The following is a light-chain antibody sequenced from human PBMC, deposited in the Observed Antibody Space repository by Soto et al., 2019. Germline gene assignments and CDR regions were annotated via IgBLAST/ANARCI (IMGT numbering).Light chain of an antibody. CDR3: QQYYSTPPT. CDR1: QSISSN. J-gene: IGKJ4*01. V-gene: IGKV3-15*01. CDR2: RTS. Sequence: EIVMTQSPATLSVSPGERATLSCRASQSISSNLAWYQQKPGQAPRLLMFRTSSRATGFPARFSGSGSGTEFNLTISSLQSEDFGVYYCQQYYSTPPTFGGGTKLEIK.